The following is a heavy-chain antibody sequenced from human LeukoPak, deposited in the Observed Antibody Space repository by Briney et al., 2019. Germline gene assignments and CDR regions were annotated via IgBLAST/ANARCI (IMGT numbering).Heavy chain of an antibody. J-gene: IGHJ4*02. CDR1: GGSISSGSYY. V-gene: IGHV4-61*02. CDR3: ARGLGKGIVGATLFDY. CDR2: IYTSGST. Sequence: PSETLSPTCTVSGGSISSGSYYWSWIRQPAGKGLEWIGRIYTSGSTNYNPSLKSRVTISVDTSKNQFSLKLSSVTAADTAVYYCARGLGKGIVGATLFDYWGQGTLVTVSS. D-gene: IGHD1-26*01.